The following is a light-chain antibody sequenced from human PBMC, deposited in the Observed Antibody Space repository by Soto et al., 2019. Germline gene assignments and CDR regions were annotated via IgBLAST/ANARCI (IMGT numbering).Light chain of an antibody. Sequence: QSALTQPPSVSGSPGLSVTISCTGTSSDVGKYDRVSWYQQPPGTAPKLIIYEVTNRPSGVPARFSGSKSGNTASLTISGLQAEDEAEYYCSSYTSSSRYVFGTGTKLTVL. CDR2: EVT. CDR1: SSDVGKYDR. CDR3: SSYTSSSRYV. J-gene: IGLJ1*01. V-gene: IGLV2-18*02.